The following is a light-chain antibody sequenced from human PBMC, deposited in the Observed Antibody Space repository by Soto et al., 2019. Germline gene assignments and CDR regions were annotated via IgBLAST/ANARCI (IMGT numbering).Light chain of an antibody. Sequence: IQMTQSPSTLSASVGDRVTITCQASQTISYWLAWYQQKPGKAPQLLIFDAYSLENGVPSRFRGSGSGTEFTLTITGLQPDDFATYYCQQYNTYWTFGQGTKVDIK. CDR2: DAY. CDR3: QQYNTYWT. CDR1: QTISYW. J-gene: IGKJ1*01. V-gene: IGKV1-5*01.